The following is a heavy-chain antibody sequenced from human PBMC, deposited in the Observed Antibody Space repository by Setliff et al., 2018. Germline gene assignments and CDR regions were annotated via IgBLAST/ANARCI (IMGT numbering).Heavy chain of an antibody. CDR3: TVYNTGSSKDHY. Sequence: SETLSLTCAVYGGSFSTHYWIWIRQTPGKGLEWIGQITHSGSTNYNPSLKSRVTIAVDTSKNQFSLKLSSVTAADTALYYCTVYNTGSSKDHYWGQGTPVTVSS. J-gene: IGHJ4*02. V-gene: IGHV4-34*01. CDR2: ITHSGST. CDR1: GGSFSTHY. D-gene: IGHD2-8*02.